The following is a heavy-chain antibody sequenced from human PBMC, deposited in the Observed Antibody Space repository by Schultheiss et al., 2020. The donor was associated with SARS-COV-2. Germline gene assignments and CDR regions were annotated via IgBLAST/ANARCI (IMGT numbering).Heavy chain of an antibody. V-gene: IGHV4-59*01. CDR3: ARDPASGYPPDV. CDR1: GGSITNSY. J-gene: IGHJ6*04. Sequence: SETLSLTCSVSGGSITNSYWSWIRQPPGKGLEWIGYIYYSGSTNYNPSLKSRVTISVDTSKNQLSLKLTSVTSADTAIYFCARDPASGYPPDVWGKGTTVTVSS. D-gene: IGHD5-12*01. CDR2: IYYSGST.